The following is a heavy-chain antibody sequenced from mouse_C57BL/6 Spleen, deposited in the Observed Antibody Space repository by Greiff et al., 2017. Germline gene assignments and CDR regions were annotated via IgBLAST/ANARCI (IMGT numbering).Heavy chain of an antibody. V-gene: IGHV1-18*01. D-gene: IGHD2-4*01. CDR3: ARSRDYDGAWFAY. Sequence: EVQLQQSGPELVKPGASVTIPCKASGYTFTDYNMDWVKPSHGKSLEWIGDINPNNGGTIYNQKFKGKATLTVDKASSTAYMELRSLTSEDTAVYYCARSRDYDGAWFAYWGQGTLVTVSA. J-gene: IGHJ3*01. CDR1: GYTFTDYN. CDR2: INPNNGGT.